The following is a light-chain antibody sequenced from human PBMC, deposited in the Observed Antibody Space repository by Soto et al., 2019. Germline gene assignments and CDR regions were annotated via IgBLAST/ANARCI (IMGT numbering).Light chain of an antibody. CDR2: DAS. CDR3: QHCDTYWA. Sequence: DIQMTQSPSTLSASLGDRVTITCLASRNIERWLAWYQQKPGKAPRLLIYDASTLETGVPSRFSGGGSGTEFTLTISSLQPDDNATYYCQHCDTYWAFVQGTKVEVE. J-gene: IGKJ1*01. V-gene: IGKV1-5*01. CDR1: RNIERW.